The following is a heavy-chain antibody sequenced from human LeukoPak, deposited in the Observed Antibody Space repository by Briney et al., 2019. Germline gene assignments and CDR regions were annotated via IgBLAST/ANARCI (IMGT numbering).Heavy chain of an antibody. CDR3: ARNMVGETTFDY. CDR2: ISLRGRT. CDR1: GGSITTTNF. Sequence: SGTLSLTCGVSGGSITTTNFWRWVRQPPGGGLEWIGEISLRGRTQYNPSLKSRVTISVDKSKNQFSLKLSSVTAADTAVYYCARNMVGETTFDYWGQGTLVTVSS. V-gene: IGHV4-4*02. J-gene: IGHJ4*02. D-gene: IGHD2/OR15-2a*01.